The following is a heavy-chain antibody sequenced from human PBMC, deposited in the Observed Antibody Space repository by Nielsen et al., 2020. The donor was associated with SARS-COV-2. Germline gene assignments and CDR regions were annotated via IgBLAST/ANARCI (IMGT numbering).Heavy chain of an antibody. CDR2: IIPIFGTA. CDR3: ARDLVAARDYYYGMDV. D-gene: IGHD2-15*01. CDR1: GYTFTSYA. V-gene: IGHV1-69*13. J-gene: IGHJ6*02. Sequence: SVKVSCKASGYTFTSYAMNWVRQAPGQGLEWMGGIIPIFGTANYAQKFQGRVTITADESTSTAYMGLSSLRSEDTAVYYCARDLVAARDYYYGMDVWGQGTTVTVSS.